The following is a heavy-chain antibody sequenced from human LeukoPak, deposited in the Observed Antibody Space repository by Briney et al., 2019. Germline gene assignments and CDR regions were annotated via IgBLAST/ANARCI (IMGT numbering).Heavy chain of an antibody. J-gene: IGHJ3*02. Sequence: GGSLRLSCAASGFSFSGYWVNWVRQAPGKGLEWVANIKQDDSEKYYVDSVKGRFTISRDNAKNSLYLQMNSLRAEDTAVYYCARDVPFAFDIWGQGTTVTVSS. V-gene: IGHV3-7*01. CDR2: IKQDDSEK. CDR3: ARDVPFAFDI. CDR1: GFSFSGYW.